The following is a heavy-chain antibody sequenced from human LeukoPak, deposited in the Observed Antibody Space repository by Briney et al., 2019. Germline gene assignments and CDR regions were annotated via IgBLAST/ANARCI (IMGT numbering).Heavy chain of an antibody. J-gene: IGHJ4*02. Sequence: GGSLRLSCTVSRFKMNDYSMTWIRQAPGKGLKGVSSISGYDDSLYYQDSGRGRFTIARDDATNSLFLNMNSLRAEDTAMYYCARVPKQRLLLQWFSDLWGQGTLVTVSS. V-gene: IGHV3-11*04. D-gene: IGHD6-25*01. CDR2: ISGYDDSL. CDR3: ARVPKQRLLLQWFSDL. CDR1: RFKMNDYS.